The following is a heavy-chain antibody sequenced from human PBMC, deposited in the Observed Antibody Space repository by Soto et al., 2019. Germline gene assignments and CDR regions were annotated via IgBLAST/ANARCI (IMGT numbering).Heavy chain of an antibody. CDR1: GGSISSGDYY. CDR3: AVSIGARDFDY. V-gene: IGHV4-30-4*01. CDR2: IYYSGST. D-gene: IGHD6-6*01. Sequence: QVQLQESGPGLVKPSQTLSLTCTVSGGSISSGDYYWSWIRQPPGKGLEWIGYIYYSGSTYYNPSLKSRVTMSVDPSKNQFSRKLSSVTAADTAVYYCAVSIGARDFDYWGQGTLVTVSS. J-gene: IGHJ4*02.